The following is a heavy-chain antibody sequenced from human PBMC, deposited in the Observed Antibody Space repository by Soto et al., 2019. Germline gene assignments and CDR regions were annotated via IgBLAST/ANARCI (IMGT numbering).Heavy chain of an antibody. D-gene: IGHD6-13*01. CDR2: ISYDGSNK. Sequence: GGSLRLSCAASGFTFSSYGMHWVRQAPGKGLEWVAVISYDGSNKYYADSVKGRFTISRDNSKNTLYLQMNSLRAEDTAVYYCAKSGGAQSSSWYKGDWFDPWGQGTLVTVSS. J-gene: IGHJ5*02. CDR1: GFTFSSYG. CDR3: AKSGGAQSSSWYKGDWFDP. V-gene: IGHV3-30*18.